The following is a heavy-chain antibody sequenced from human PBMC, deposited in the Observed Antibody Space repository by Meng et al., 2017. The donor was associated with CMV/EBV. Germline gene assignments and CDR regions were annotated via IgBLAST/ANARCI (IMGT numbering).Heavy chain of an antibody. CDR2: INSDGSST. Sequence: LSLTCAASGFTFSSYWMHWVRQAPGKGLVWVSRINSDGSSTSYADSVKGRFTISRDNAKNTLYLQMNSLRAEDTAVYYCARGGANMVRGLLGWFDPWGQGTLVTVSS. V-gene: IGHV3-74*01. CDR1: GFTFSSYW. CDR3: ARGGANMVRGLLGWFDP. J-gene: IGHJ5*02. D-gene: IGHD3-10*01.